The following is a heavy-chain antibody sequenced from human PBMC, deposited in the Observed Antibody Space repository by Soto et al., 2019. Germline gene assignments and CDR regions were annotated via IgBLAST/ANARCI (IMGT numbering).Heavy chain of an antibody. D-gene: IGHD3-22*01. Sequence: PGGSLRLSCAAPGVTFSIYALHWVRQAPGKGLEWVAVMSPNRNNQYYADSVKGRFTISRDTSKSTLYLQMTSLRPDDTAVYYCATGANFYYDTSRYWGQGTLVTVSS. CDR2: MSPNRNNQ. CDR1: GVTFSIYA. V-gene: IGHV3-30-3*01. CDR3: ATGANFYYDTSRY. J-gene: IGHJ4*02.